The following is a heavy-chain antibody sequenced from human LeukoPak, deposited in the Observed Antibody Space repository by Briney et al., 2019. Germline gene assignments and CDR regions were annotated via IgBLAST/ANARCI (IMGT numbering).Heavy chain of an antibody. CDR3: AKGTITIPYY. J-gene: IGHJ4*02. Sequence: GGSLRLSCAASGFTFDDHGMIWVRQAPGKGLEWVSAISGSGGSTYYADSVKGRFTISRDNSKNTLYLQMNSLRAEDTAVYYCAKGTITIPYYWGQGTLVTVSS. D-gene: IGHD3-3*01. CDR2: ISGSGGST. CDR1: GFTFDDHG. V-gene: IGHV3-23*01.